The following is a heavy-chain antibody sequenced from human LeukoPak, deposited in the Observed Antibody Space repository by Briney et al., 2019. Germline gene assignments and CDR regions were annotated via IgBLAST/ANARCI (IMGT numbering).Heavy chain of an antibody. CDR3: ARPSVLRFLEWSHYGMDV. Sequence: ASVKVSCKASGYTFTGYYMHWVRQAPGQGLEWMGWINPNSGGTNYAQKFQGRVTMTRDTSISTAYMELSRLRSDDTAVYYCARPSVLRFLEWSHYGMDVWGQGTTVTVSS. V-gene: IGHV1-2*02. J-gene: IGHJ6*02. CDR2: INPNSGGT. CDR1: GYTFTGYY. D-gene: IGHD3-3*01.